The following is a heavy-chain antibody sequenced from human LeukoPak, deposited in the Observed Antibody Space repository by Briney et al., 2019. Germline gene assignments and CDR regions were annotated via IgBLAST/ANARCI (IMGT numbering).Heavy chain of an antibody. V-gene: IGHV3-30*02. CDR1: GFTFSSYG. CDR3: AKVGTTPSYYYYYYMDV. CDR2: IRYDGSNK. D-gene: IGHD1-14*01. Sequence: GSLRLSCAASGFTFSSYGMHWVRQAPGKGLEWVAFIRYDGSNKYYADSVKGRFTISRDNSKNTLYLQMNSLRAEDTAVYYCAKVGTTPSYYYYYYMDVWGKGTTVTISS. J-gene: IGHJ6*03.